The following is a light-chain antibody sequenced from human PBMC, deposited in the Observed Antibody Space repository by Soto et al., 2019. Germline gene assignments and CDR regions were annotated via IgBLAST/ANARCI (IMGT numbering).Light chain of an antibody. V-gene: IGKV1-5*03. CDR1: QSISSW. J-gene: IGKJ1*01. CDR3: QQYNSSPT. Sequence: DIPMTQSPSTLSASVGDRVTITCRASQSISSWLAWYQQKPGKAPKLLIYKASSLESGVPSRFSGSGSGTEFTLTISSLQPDDFATYYCQQYNSSPTFGQGTKVVIK. CDR2: KAS.